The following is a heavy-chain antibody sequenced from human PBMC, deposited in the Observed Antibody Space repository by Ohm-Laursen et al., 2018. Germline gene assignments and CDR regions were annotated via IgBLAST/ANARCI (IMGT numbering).Heavy chain of an antibody. CDR3: AKDGGGGYDFDY. D-gene: IGHD3-16*01. J-gene: IGHJ4*02. V-gene: IGHV3-30*18. Sequence: RSLRLSCSASGFTFSSYGMHWVRQAPGKGLEWVAVISYDGSNKYYADSVKGRFTISRDNSKNTLYLQMNSLRAEDTAVYYCAKDGGGGYDFDYWGQGTLVTVSS. CDR1: GFTFSSYG. CDR2: ISYDGSNK.